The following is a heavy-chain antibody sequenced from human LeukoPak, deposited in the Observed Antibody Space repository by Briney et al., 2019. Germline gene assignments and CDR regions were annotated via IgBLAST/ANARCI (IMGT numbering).Heavy chain of an antibody. V-gene: IGHV3-48*01. J-gene: IGHJ4*02. CDR2: ISSSSSTI. D-gene: IGHD2-8*01. CDR1: GFTFSSYS. CDR3: AKDFIVLMVYAHPLLEY. Sequence: GGSLRLSCAASGFTFSSYSMNWVRQAPGKGLEWVSYISSSSSTIYYADSVKGRFTISRDNSKNTLYLQMNSLRAEDTAVYYCAKDFIVLMVYAHPLLEYWGQGTLVTVSS.